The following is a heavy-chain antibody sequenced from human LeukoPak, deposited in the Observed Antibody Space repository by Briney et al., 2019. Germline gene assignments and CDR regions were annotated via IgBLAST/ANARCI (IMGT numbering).Heavy chain of an antibody. D-gene: IGHD5-12*01. V-gene: IGHV3-30*18. CDR1: GFTFSSYG. J-gene: IGHJ6*03. CDR2: ISYDGSNK. Sequence: GGSLRLSCAASGFTFSSYGMHWVRQAPGKGLEWVAVISYDGSNKFYADSVKGRFIISRDNSKNTLYLQMNSLRAEDTAVYYCAKGRYSGYDSTYSYYYYYYYMDVWGKGTTVTVSS. CDR3: AKGRYSGYDSTYSYYYYYYYMDV.